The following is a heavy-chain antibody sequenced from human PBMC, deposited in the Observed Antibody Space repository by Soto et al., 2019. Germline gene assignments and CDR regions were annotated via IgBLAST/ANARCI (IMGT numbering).Heavy chain of an antibody. CDR3: ARYNTVSWFDP. V-gene: IGHV3-48*02. CDR2: IHTTLATT. Sequence: EVQLVESGGGLIQPGGSLRLSCAASGFTFSSYAMNWVRHAPGKGLEWVSSIHTTLATTWYAASVKGRFTISRDNGKNALYLQMNSLRDDDTAVDYGARYNTVSWFDPWGQGIMVTVSS. D-gene: IGHD4-17*01. J-gene: IGHJ5*02. CDR1: GFTFSSYA.